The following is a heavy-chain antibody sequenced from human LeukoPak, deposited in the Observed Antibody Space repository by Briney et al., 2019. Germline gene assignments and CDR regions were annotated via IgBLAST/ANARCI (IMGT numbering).Heavy chain of an antibody. J-gene: IGHJ3*02. V-gene: IGHV1-8*01. D-gene: IGHD5-18*01. Sequence: ASVKVSCKASGYTFTSYDINWVRQATGQGLEWMGWMDPNSGNTGYAQKFQGRVTMTRNTSISTAYMEPSSLRSEDTAVYYCARGRDKAMVTHDIWGQGTMVTVSS. CDR3: ARGRDKAMVTHDI. CDR1: GYTFTSYD. CDR2: MDPNSGNT.